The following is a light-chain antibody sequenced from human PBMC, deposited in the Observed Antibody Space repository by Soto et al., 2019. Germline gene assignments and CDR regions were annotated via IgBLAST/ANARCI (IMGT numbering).Light chain of an antibody. CDR3: QQYSNYWT. CDR1: QSISSW. CDR2: DAS. Sequence: DIQMTQSPSTLSASVGDRVTITCRASQSISSWLAWYQQKAGKAPKLLIHDASTLESGVPSRFSGSGSGTEFTLTISSLQPDDFATYYCQQYSNYWTFGQGTKVEIK. V-gene: IGKV1-5*01. J-gene: IGKJ1*01.